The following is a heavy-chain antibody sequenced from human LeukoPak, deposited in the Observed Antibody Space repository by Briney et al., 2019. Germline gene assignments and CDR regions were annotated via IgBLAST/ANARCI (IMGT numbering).Heavy chain of an antibody. V-gene: IGHV3-21*05. CDR2: ISSSSSYT. J-gene: IGHJ4*02. CDR1: GFTFSSYE. CDR3: ARDFELWRV. Sequence: GGSLRLSCAASGFTFSSYEMNWVRQPPGKGLQWVSDISSSSSYTNYADSVKGRFTISRDNAKNSLYLQMNSLRAEDTAVYYCARDFELWRVWGQGTLVTVSS. D-gene: IGHD5-18*01.